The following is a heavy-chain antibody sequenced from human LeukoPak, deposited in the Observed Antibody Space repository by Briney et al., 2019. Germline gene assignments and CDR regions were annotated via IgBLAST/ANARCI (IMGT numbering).Heavy chain of an antibody. CDR3: ARGYCSSTSCYAKSSFFDY. CDR1: GFTVCSNY. V-gene: IGHV3-53*01. Sequence: GGSLRLSCAASGFTVCSNYMSWVRKAPGKGVEWVSVLYASGSAYYADSVKGRFTISRDNSKNTLCLQMNSLRAEDTAVYYCARGYCSSTSCYAKSSFFDYWGQGTLVTVSS. D-gene: IGHD2-2*01. J-gene: IGHJ4*02. CDR2: LYASGSA.